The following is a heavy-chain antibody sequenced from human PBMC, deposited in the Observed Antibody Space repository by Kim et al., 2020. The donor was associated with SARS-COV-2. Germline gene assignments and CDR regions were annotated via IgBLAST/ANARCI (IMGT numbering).Heavy chain of an antibody. Sequence: SETLSLTCTVSGGSISSYYWSWIRQPPGKGLEWIGYIYYSGSTNYNPSLKSRVTISVDTSKNQFSLKLSSVTAADTAVYYCASLPKRGPGHPIDYWGQGTLVTVSS. J-gene: IGHJ4*02. CDR1: GGSISSYY. CDR2: IYYSGST. D-gene: IGHD3-16*01. V-gene: IGHV4-59*01. CDR3: ASLPKRGPGHPIDY.